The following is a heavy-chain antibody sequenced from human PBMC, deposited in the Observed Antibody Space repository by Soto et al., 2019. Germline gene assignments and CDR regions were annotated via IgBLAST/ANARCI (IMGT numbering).Heavy chain of an antibody. CDR3: ARAPLKYCGGDCSRWYFDY. CDR1: GGTFSSYA. J-gene: IGHJ4*02. V-gene: IGHV1-69*13. Sequence: VNVSCKASGGTFSSYAISWVRQAPGQGLEWMGGIIPIFGTANYAQKFQGRVTITADESTSTAYMELSSLRSEDTAVYYCARAPLKYCGGDCSRWYFDYWGQGTLVTVSS. CDR2: IIPIFGTA. D-gene: IGHD2-21*02.